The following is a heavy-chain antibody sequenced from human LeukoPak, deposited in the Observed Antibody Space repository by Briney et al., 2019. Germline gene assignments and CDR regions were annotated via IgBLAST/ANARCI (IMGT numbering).Heavy chain of an antibody. CDR3: AKGSREYSSGRSYWYFDL. J-gene: IGHJ2*01. Sequence: GGSLRLSCAASGFTLSRFAMNWVRQAPGKGLEWVSTISGSGGATYYADSVKGRFTISRDGSKNSVYLQMNRLGAEDTAIYYCAKGSREYSSGRSYWYFDLWGRGTLVTVSS. CDR2: ISGSGGAT. V-gene: IGHV3-23*01. CDR1: GFTLSRFA. D-gene: IGHD6-19*01.